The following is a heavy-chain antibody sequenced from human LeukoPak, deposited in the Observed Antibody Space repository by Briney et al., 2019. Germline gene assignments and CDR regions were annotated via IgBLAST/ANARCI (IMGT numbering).Heavy chain of an antibody. CDR2: ISSNGGST. Sequence: GGSLRLSCSASGFTFSSYAMYWVRQAPGKGLEYVSAISSNGGSTYYADSVKGRFTISRDNSKNTLYLQMSSLRAEDTAVYYCVKGSSWYYDYWGQGTLVTVSS. CDR3: VKGSSWYYDY. V-gene: IGHV3-64D*06. D-gene: IGHD6-13*01. J-gene: IGHJ4*02. CDR1: GFTFSSYA.